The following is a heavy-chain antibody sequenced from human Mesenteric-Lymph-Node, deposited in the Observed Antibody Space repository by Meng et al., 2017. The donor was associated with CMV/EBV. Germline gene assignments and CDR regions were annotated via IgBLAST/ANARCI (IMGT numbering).Heavy chain of an antibody. V-gene: IGHV3-7*01. J-gene: IGHJ6*02. Sequence: GGSLRLSCAASGFSFSSYWMTWVRQAPGKGLEWVANIKQDGSEKNYVDSVKGRFTISRDNAKNSLYLQMNSLRAEDTAVYYCARDGITIFGISKYYYYGMDVWGQGTTVTVS. CDR1: GFSFSSYW. D-gene: IGHD3-3*01. CDR3: ARDGITIFGISKYYYYGMDV. CDR2: IKQDGSEK.